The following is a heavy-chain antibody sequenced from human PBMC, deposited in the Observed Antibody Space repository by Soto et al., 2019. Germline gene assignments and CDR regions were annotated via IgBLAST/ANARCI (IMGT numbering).Heavy chain of an antibody. CDR3: VNDIAGGGLYNWFDP. Sequence: QLQLQESGPGLVKASETLSLTCTVSGGSISTSRHYWAWMRQPPGKGLEWIGSIYYSGTTYYNPTLKSRVPIPVDTSKNQFSLRLRSVTDADTAVYYCVNDIAGGGLYNWFDPWGQGTLVTVSS. CDR1: GGSISTSRHY. CDR2: IYYSGTT. D-gene: IGHD6-13*01. J-gene: IGHJ5*02. V-gene: IGHV4-39*01.